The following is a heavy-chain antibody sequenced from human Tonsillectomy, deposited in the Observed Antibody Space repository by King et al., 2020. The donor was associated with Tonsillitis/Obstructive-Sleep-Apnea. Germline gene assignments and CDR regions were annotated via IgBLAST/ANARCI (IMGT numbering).Heavy chain of an antibody. V-gene: IGHV4-34*01. D-gene: IGHD5-12*01. CDR2: INHSGRT. Sequence: VQLPQWGAGLLKPSATLSLTCAAYGGSFSGYYWSWIRQPPGKGLEWIGEINHSGRTNYNPSLKSRITISVDTSKNHFSLKLNSVTAADTAVYYCARDGSGYQPFDPWGQGTLVTVSS. J-gene: IGHJ5*02. CDR1: GGSFSGYY. CDR3: ARDGSGYQPFDP.